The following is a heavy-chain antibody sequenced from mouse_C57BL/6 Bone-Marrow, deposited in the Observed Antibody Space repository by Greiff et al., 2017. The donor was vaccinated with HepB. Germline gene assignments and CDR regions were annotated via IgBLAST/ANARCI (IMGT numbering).Heavy chain of an antibody. CDR1: GFPITSGYY. V-gene: IGHV12-3*01. Sequence: VQLQQSGPGLVKPSQSLFLTCSITGFPITSGYYWIWIRQSPGKPLEWMGYITHSGETFYNPSLQSPISITRETSKNQFFLQLNSVTTEDTAMYYCAGDPLYDYGFAYWGQGTLVTVSA. D-gene: IGHD2-4*01. CDR2: ITHSGET. J-gene: IGHJ3*01. CDR3: AGDPLYDYGFAY.